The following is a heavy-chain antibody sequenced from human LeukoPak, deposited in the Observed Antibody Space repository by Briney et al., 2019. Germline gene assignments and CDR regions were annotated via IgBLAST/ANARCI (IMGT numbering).Heavy chain of an antibody. CDR3: ARGGKATVVTM. CDR1: GGSINSYY. CDR2: IYSSGST. Sequence: SETLSLTCTVSGGSINSYYWSWLRQPAGKGLEWIGRIYSSGSTNYNPSLKGRVSMSVDTSKNQFSLKLTSVTAADTAVYYCARGGKATVVTMWGQGILVTVSS. D-gene: IGHD4-23*01. V-gene: IGHV4-4*07. J-gene: IGHJ4*02.